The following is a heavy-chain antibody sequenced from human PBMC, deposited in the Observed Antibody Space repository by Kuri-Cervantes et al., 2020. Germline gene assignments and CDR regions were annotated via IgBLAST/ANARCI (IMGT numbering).Heavy chain of an antibody. Sequence: SETLSLTCAVYGGSFSGYYWSWIRQPPGKGLEWIGEINHSGSTNYNPSLRSRVTISVDTSKNQFSLKLSSVTAADTAVYYCARGPTATTDYWGQGTLVTVFS. CDR3: ARGPTATTDY. V-gene: IGHV4-34*01. J-gene: IGHJ4*02. CDR1: GGSFSGYY. D-gene: IGHD4-17*01. CDR2: INHSGST.